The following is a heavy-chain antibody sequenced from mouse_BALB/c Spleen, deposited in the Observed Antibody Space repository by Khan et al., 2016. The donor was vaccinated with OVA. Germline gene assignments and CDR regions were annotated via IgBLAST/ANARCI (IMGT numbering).Heavy chain of an antibody. Sequence: QIQLVQSGPELKKPGETVKISCKASGYTFTNYGVNWVQQAPEKGLKWMGWINTNTGEPTYGEDFKGRFAFSLEISANTAYLQINSLKNEDMATXVCARSGWYIIDGGDLDFWGAGTTVTVSS. CDR2: INTNTGEP. CDR1: GYTFTNYG. V-gene: IGHV9-1*02. CDR3: ARSGWYIIDGGDLDF. D-gene: IGHD1-1*02. J-gene: IGHJ1*01.